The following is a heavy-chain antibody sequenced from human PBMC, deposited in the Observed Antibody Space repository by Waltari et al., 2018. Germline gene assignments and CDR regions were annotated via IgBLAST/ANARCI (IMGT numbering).Heavy chain of an antibody. D-gene: IGHD6-13*01. CDR2: ISSSSSYI. V-gene: IGHV3-21*01. J-gene: IGHJ4*02. CDR1: GFTFSSYS. CDR3: ARSARSAAAGTGDY. Sequence: EVQLVESGGDLVKPGGSLRLSCAASGFTFSSYSMNWLRQGPGKWLEWVSSISSSSSYIYYADSVKGRFTISRDNAKNSLYLQMTSLRAEDTAVYYCARSARSAAAGTGDYWGQGTLVTVSS.